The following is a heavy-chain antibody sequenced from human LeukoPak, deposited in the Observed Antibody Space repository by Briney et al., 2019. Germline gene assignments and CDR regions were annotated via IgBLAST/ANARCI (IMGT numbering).Heavy chain of an antibody. V-gene: IGHV4-38-2*02. CDR3: ARVTGHWGVIRS. CDR1: DYSISSGYY. Sequence: PSETLSLTCTVSDYSISSGYYWGWIRQPPGKGLEWIGSIYHSGTTYYNPSLKSRVTISVDTSKNQFSLKLSSVTAADTAVYYCARVTGHWGVIRSWGQGTLVTVSS. D-gene: IGHD3-16*02. CDR2: IYHSGTT. J-gene: IGHJ4*02.